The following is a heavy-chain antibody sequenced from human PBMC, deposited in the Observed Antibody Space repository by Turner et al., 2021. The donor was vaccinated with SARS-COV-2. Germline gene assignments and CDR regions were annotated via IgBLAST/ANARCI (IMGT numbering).Heavy chain of an antibody. CDR1: GLPFSIFA. J-gene: IGHJ4*02. Sequence: QVQLVESGGGVVEPGRSRRLSCAASGLPFSIFAFHWVRQAPGKGLGWVSLKEYDGTSKDYADTVKVRVTISRDNYQNTVYLQMNSLRSADTAVYYCVRDYGSRDGLHPSGYFDYWGQGTLVTVSS. CDR2: KEYDGTSK. CDR3: VRDYGSRDGLHPSGYFDY. V-gene: IGHV3-30-3*01. D-gene: IGHD3-10*01.